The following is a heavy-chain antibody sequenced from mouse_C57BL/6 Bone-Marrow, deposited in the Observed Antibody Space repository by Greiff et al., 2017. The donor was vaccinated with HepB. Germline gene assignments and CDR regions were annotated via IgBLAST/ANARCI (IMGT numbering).Heavy chain of an antibody. CDR2: IYPGGGYT. V-gene: IGHV1-63*01. D-gene: IGHD1-1*01. Sequence: VQLQQSGAELVRPGTSVKMSCKASGYTFTNYWIGWAKQRPGHGLEWIGDIYPGGGYTNYNEKFKGKATLTADKSSSTAYMQFSSLTSEDSAIYYCAREGERDGSRRDWYFDVWGTGTTVTVSS. J-gene: IGHJ1*03. CDR1: GYTFTNYW. CDR3: AREGERDGSRRDWYFDV.